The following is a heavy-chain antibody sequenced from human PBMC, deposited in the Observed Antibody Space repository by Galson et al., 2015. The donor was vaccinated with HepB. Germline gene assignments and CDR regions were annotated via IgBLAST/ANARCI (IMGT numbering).Heavy chain of an antibody. D-gene: IGHD2-15*01. Sequence: SVKVSCKASGYTFISYHIHWVRQAPGQGLEWMGIINPSVVSTNYPQRFQGRLTMTRDMSTSTVYMELISLRSEDTAMYYCARDPSGSGGYFDYWGQGTLVIVSA. CDR2: INPSVVST. CDR3: ARDPSGSGGYFDY. J-gene: IGHJ4*02. V-gene: IGHV1-46*01. CDR1: GYTFISYH.